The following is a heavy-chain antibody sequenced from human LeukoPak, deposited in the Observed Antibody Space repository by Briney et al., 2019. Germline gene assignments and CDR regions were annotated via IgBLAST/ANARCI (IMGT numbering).Heavy chain of an antibody. CDR3: AKQLGYCSDGSCYFPY. CDR1: GFTFSSSA. CDR2: ISNNGGYT. Sequence: PGGSLTLSCAASGFTFSSSAMSWVRQAPGKGLEWASAISNNGGYTYYANSVQGRFTISRDNSKSTLCLQMNSLRAEDTAVYYCAKQLGYCSDGSCYFPYWGQGTLVTVSS. V-gene: IGHV3-23*01. J-gene: IGHJ4*02. D-gene: IGHD2-15*01.